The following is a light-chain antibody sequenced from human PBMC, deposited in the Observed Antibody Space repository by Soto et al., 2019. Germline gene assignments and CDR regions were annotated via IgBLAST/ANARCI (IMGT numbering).Light chain of an antibody. CDR2: RAS. CDR3: QQYNSYSGLT. V-gene: IGKV1-5*03. Sequence: DIQMTQSPSTLSASVGDRVTITCRASQSIGTWLAWYQQKPGKAPKLLIYRASSLETGVPSRFSGSGSGTEFTLIIGSLQPDDFATYYCQQYNSYSGLTFGGGTKVEIK. CDR1: QSIGTW. J-gene: IGKJ4*01.